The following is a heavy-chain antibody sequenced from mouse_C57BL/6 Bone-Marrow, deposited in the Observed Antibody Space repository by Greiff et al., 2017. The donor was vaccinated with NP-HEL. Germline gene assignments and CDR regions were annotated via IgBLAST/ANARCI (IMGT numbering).Heavy chain of an antibody. CDR3: ARERVYYGNSAWFAY. Sequence: DVQLVESGGGLVKPGGSLKLSCAASGFTFSSYAMSWVRQTPEKRLEWVATISDGGSYTYYPDNVKGRFTISRDNAKNNLYLQMSHLKSEDTAMYYCARERVYYGNSAWFAYWGQGTLVTVSA. J-gene: IGHJ3*01. V-gene: IGHV5-4*01. D-gene: IGHD2-1*01. CDR2: ISDGGSYT. CDR1: GFTFSSYA.